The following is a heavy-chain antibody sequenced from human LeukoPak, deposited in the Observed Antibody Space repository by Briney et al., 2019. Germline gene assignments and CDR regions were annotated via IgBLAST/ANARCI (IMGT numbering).Heavy chain of an antibody. V-gene: IGHV6-1*01. CDR1: GDSVSSNSAA. CDR2: TYYRSKWYN. Sequence: SQTLSLTCAISGDSVSSNSAAWNWLRQSPSRGLEWLGRTYYRSKWYNDYAVSVKSRITINPDTSKNQFSLQLNSVTPEDTAVYYCAREASSGWYYYYYGMDVWGQGTTVTVSS. CDR3: AREASSGWYYYYYGMDV. J-gene: IGHJ6*02. D-gene: IGHD6-19*01.